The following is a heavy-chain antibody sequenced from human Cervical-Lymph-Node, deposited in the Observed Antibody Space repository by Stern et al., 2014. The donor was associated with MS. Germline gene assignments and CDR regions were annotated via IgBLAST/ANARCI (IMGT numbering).Heavy chain of an antibody. Sequence: EVQLVESGAEVKKPGESLKISCKLSGYSFTIYYIAWVRQMPGKGLEWMGVIYPYYSDTTYSPSFQGQVTISADKSIPTAYLQWSSLRASDTAMYYCARHVQGFDYWGQGTLVTVSS. V-gene: IGHV5-51*01. CDR1: GYSFTIYY. CDR3: ARHVQGFDY. J-gene: IGHJ4*02. CDR2: IYPYYSDT.